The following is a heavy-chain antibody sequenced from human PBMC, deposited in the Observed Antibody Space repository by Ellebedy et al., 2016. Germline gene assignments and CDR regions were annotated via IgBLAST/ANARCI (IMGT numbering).Heavy chain of an antibody. D-gene: IGHD1-26*01. CDR1: GFTFSSYG. V-gene: IGHV3-33*08. CDR2: IWYDGSNK. Sequence: GGSLRLSCAASGFTFSSYGMHWVRQAPGKGLEWVAVIWYDGSNKYYADSVKGRFTISRDNSKNTLYLQMNSLRAEDTAVYYCARDLAGAPTDYWGQGTLVTVSS. CDR3: ARDLAGAPTDY. J-gene: IGHJ4*02.